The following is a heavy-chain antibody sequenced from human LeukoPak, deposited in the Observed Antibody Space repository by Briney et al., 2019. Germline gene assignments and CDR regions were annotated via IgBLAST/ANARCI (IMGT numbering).Heavy chain of an antibody. Sequence: SETLSLTCTVSGGSISSYYWSWIRQPPGKGLEWIGYMYYSGSTNNNPSLKSRVTISVDTSKNQFSLKLSSVTAADTAVYYCASSYGGKLDYWGQGTLVTVSS. CDR2: MYYSGST. CDR3: ASSYGGKLDY. V-gene: IGHV4-59*01. CDR1: GGSISSYY. J-gene: IGHJ4*02. D-gene: IGHD4-23*01.